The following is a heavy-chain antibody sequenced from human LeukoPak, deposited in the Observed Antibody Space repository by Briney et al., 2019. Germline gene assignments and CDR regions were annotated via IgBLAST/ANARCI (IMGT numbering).Heavy chain of an antibody. D-gene: IGHD3-3*02. V-gene: IGHV1-18*01. CDR1: GYTFRQYS. Sequence: ASVKVSCKASGYTFRQYSISWVRQAPGKGFDWMGWVSPSHTTRVYAQEFQGRVTMTADTNTNTVSMELRSLRFDDTAVYFCARDYILPLETDNGDGFAIWGQGTVVTVSS. J-gene: IGHJ3*02. CDR3: ARDYILPLETDNGDGFAI. CDR2: VSPSHTTR.